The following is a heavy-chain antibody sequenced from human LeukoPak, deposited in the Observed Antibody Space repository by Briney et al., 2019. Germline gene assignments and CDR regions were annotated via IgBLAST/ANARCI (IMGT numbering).Heavy chain of an antibody. CDR3: AREGGFYRPLDY. Sequence: PSETLSLTCTVSDGSFSSYSWNWIRQPPGRGLEWIGYIYYSGSTIYNPSLRSRVTISIDTSKNQFSLKLTSVTAADTAVYYCAREGGFYRPLDYSGQGTLVTVSS. J-gene: IGHJ4*02. CDR1: DGSFSSYS. CDR2: IYYSGST. D-gene: IGHD6-25*01. V-gene: IGHV4-59*12.